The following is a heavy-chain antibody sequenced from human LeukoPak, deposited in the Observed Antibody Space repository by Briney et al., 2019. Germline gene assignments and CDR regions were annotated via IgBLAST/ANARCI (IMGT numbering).Heavy chain of an antibody. Sequence: SETLSLTCTVSGGSISSYYWSWIRQPLGKGLEWIGYIYYSGSTNYNPSLKSRVTISVDTSKNQFSLKLSSVTAADTAVYYCASAGRRYGMDVWGQGTTVTVSS. D-gene: IGHD6-13*01. CDR3: ASAGRRYGMDV. CDR1: GGSISSYY. CDR2: IYYSGST. V-gene: IGHV4-59*01. J-gene: IGHJ6*02.